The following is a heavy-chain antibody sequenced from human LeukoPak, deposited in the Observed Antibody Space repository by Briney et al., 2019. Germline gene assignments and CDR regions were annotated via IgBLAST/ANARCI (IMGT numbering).Heavy chain of an antibody. CDR1: GFTVSSKY. D-gene: IGHD3-10*01. V-gene: IGHV3-53*01. Sequence: PGGSLRLSCAASGFTVSSKYMSWVRQTPGKGLQWVALIYSSGDSYTADSVKGRFTISRDDSENTLYLQMDSLRAEDTAEYYCATGYYFGSGSYGYLDYWGQGTLVTVSS. CDR2: IYSSGDS. CDR3: ATGYYFGSGSYGYLDY. J-gene: IGHJ4*02.